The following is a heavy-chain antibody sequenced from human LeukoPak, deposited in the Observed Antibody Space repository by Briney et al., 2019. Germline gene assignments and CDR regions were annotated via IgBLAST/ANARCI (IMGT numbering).Heavy chain of an antibody. D-gene: IGHD6-13*01. Sequence: GGSLRLSCAASGFTFSTYRFNWVRQALGKGLEWVSSISSGSSYIYYADSVKGRFTISRDNAKNSLYLQMNSLRAEDTAVYYCARDRVPYSSSWFNFDYWGQGTLVTVSS. CDR2: ISSGSSYI. J-gene: IGHJ4*02. V-gene: IGHV3-21*01. CDR3: ARDRVPYSSSWFNFDY. CDR1: GFTFSTYR.